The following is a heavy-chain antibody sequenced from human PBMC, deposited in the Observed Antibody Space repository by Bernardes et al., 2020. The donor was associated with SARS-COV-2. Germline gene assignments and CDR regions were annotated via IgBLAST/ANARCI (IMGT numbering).Heavy chain of an antibody. J-gene: IGHJ3*02. CDR2: ISYDGSNK. CDR1: GFTFSSYG. Sequence: GGSLRLSCAASGFTFSSYGMHWVRQAPGKGLEWVAVISYDGSNKYYADSVKGRFTISRDNSKNTLYLQMNSLRAEDTAVYYCAKGCVFSSCADDAFDIWGQGTMVTVSS. V-gene: IGHV3-30*18. D-gene: IGHD6-13*01. CDR3: AKGCVFSSCADDAFDI.